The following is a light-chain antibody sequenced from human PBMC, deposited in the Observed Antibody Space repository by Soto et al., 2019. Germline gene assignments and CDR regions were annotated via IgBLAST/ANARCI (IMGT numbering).Light chain of an antibody. J-gene: IGLJ2*01. CDR2: DNN. CDR3: GTWDSSLSGMV. Sequence: QSVLTQPPSVSAAPGQKVTISCSGSTSNIGNNYVFWYQQLPGTAPKLLIYDNNKRPSGIPDRFSGSKSGTSGTLGITGLQTRDEADYYCGTWDSSLSGMVFGGGTKVTVL. V-gene: IGLV1-51*01. CDR1: TSNIGNNY.